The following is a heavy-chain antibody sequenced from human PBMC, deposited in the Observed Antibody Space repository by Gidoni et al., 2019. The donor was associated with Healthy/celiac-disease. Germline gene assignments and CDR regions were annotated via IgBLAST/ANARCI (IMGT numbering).Heavy chain of an antibody. CDR1: GGSISSGGYP. CDR2: IYHSGST. J-gene: IGHJ5*02. V-gene: IGHV4-30-2*01. CDR3: ARLFGHYDSSGYGNWFDP. D-gene: IGHD3-22*01. Sequence: QLQLQESGSGLVKPSQTLSPTRAVSGGSISSGGYPWSWIRQPPGKGLEWIGYIYHSGSTYYNPSLKSRVTRSVDRSKNQFSLKLSSVTAADTAVYYCARLFGHYDSSGYGNWFDPWGQGTLVTVSS.